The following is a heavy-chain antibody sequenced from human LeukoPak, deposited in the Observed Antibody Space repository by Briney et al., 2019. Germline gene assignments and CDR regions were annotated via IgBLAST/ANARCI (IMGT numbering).Heavy chain of an antibody. CDR2: IYYSGST. J-gene: IGHJ4*02. V-gene: IGHV4-59*01. CDR1: GGSISSYY. Sequence: SETLSLTCTVSGGSISSYYWSWIRQPAGKGLEWIGYIYYSGSTNYNPSLKSRVTISVDTSKNQFSLKLSSVTAADTAVYYCARTFFGYSYGPAGYWGQGTLVTVSS. CDR3: ARTFFGYSYGPAGY. D-gene: IGHD5-18*01.